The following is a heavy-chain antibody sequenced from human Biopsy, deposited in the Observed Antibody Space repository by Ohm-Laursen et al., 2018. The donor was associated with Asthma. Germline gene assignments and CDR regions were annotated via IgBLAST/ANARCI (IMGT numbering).Heavy chain of an antibody. Sequence: TLSLTCTVSGVSIRSYYWTWIRQPPGKGLEWIGNIHYSGSTYSNPSLKSRVTISVDTSKKQISLRLSSVIAADTDVYYCAGFCSGGNCPDHWGQGTLVTVSS. V-gene: IGHV4-59*01. CDR3: AGFCSGGNCPDH. CDR1: GVSIRSYY. D-gene: IGHD2-15*01. CDR2: IHYSGST. J-gene: IGHJ4*02.